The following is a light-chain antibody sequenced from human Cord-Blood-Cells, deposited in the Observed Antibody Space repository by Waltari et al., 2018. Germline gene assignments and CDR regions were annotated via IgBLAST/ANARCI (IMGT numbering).Light chain of an antibody. V-gene: IGLV3-21*04. CDR1: NIGSKS. Sequence: SYVLTQPPSVSVAPGKTARITCGGNNIGSKSVHWYQQKPGQAPVLGIYYDSDRPSGIPERFSGSNSGNTATLTISRVEAGDEADYHCQVWDSSSDHYVFGTGTKVTVL. CDR2: YDS. J-gene: IGLJ1*01. CDR3: QVWDSSSDHYV.